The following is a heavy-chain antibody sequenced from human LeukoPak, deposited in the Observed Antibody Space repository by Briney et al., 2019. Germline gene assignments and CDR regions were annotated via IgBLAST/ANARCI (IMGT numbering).Heavy chain of an antibody. CDR1: GFTFRSYG. Sequence: GGSLRLSCAASGFTFRSYGMHWVRQAPGKGLEYVSAISSNGGRTYYANSVKGRFTISRDNSRNTLYLQMGSLRAEDMTVYYCATYYYDSGGFHFHHWGQGTLVTVSS. J-gene: IGHJ1*01. CDR3: ATYYYDSGGFHFHH. CDR2: ISSNGGRT. V-gene: IGHV3-64*01. D-gene: IGHD3-22*01.